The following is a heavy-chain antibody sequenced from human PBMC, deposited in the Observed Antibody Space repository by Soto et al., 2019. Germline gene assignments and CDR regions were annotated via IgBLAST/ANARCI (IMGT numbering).Heavy chain of an antibody. CDR2: ISGSGGST. Sequence: GGSLRLSCAASGFTFSSYAMSWVRQAPGKGLGWVSAISGSGGSTYYADSVKGRFTISRDNSKNTLYLQMNSLRAEDTAVYYCAKDQAVATSLFYYYYGVDVWGQGTTVTVSS. J-gene: IGHJ6*02. D-gene: IGHD5-12*01. CDR3: AKDQAVATSLFYYYYGVDV. CDR1: GFTFSSYA. V-gene: IGHV3-23*01.